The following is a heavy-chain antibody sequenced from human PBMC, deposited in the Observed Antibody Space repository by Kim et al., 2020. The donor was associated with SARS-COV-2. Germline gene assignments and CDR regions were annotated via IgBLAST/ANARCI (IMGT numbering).Heavy chain of an antibody. D-gene: IGHD3-16*02. J-gene: IGHJ3*02. V-gene: IGHV3-66*01. CDR3: ARVRMITFGGVIVEHDAFDI. Sequence: RITITRDTSTHTLYLQMNSLRAEDTAVYYCARVRMITFGGVIVEHDAFDIWGQGTMVTVSS.